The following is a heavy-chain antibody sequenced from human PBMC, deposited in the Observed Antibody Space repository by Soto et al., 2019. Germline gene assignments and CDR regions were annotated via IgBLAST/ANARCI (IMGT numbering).Heavy chain of an antibody. D-gene: IGHD2-15*01. Sequence: QVQLQESGPGLVKPSQTLSLTCTVSGGSISSGGDYWSWIRQHPGKGLEWIGYIYYSGSTYYNPPLKSRVTLSVDTSKNHFSLKLSSVTAADTAVYYYARATPYYYYGMDVWGQGTTVTVSS. CDR1: GGSISSGGDY. CDR3: ARATPYYYYGMDV. V-gene: IGHV4-31*03. CDR2: IYYSGST. J-gene: IGHJ6*02.